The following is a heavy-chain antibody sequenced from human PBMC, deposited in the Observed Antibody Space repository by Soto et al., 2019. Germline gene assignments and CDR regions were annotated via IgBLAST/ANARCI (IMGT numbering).Heavy chain of an antibody. J-gene: IGHJ3*02. D-gene: IGHD1-26*01. CDR1: GFTFSGYG. V-gene: IGHV3-7*03. Sequence: PGGSLRLSCAASGFTFSGYGMSWARQAPGKGLEWVANIKQDGSENYFVDSVKGRFTISRDNAKNSLYLQMNSLKTDDTAVYYCARRGRRSGNYADAFDIWGQGTMVTVS. CDR3: ARRGRRSGNYADAFDI. CDR2: IKQDGSEN.